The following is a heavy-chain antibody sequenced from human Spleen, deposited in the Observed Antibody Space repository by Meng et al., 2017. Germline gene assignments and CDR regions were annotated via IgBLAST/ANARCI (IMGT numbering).Heavy chain of an antibody. CDR1: GGSIRSTSNY. J-gene: IGHJ4*02. CDR2: IYYSGAT. Sequence: QVQLQESGPGLVTPSETLSLTCTVSGGSIRSTSNYWDWVRQPPGTRLEWIGSIYYSGATYYNPSLKSRVTMSVDTSKNQFSLRLSSVTAADTAVYFCARRVHDGRHYHYFDYWGQGALVTVSS. CDR3: ARRVHDGRHYHYFDY. V-gene: IGHV4-39*01. D-gene: IGHD3-16*01.